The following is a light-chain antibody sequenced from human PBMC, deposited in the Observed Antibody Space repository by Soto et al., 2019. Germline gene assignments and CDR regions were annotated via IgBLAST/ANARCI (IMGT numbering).Light chain of an antibody. J-gene: IGLJ1*01. Sequence: QSVPTQPPSASGTPGQRVTISCSGSSSNIGRNTVNWYQQVPGTAPKLLIYNNNQRPSGVPDRFSGSKSGTSASLAIIGLQSEDEADYYCAAWDDGLNGSVFGAGTKLTVL. V-gene: IGLV1-44*01. CDR1: SSNIGRNT. CDR3: AAWDDGLNGSV. CDR2: NNN.